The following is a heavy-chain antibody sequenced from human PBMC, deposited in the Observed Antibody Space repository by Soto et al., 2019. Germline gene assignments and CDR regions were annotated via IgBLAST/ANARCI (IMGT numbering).Heavy chain of an antibody. Sequence: SDTLSLTCTVSGRSISSGDYYWSWIRQPPGKGLEWIGYIYYSGSTYYNPSLKSRVTISVDTSKNQFSLKLSSVTAADTAVYYCARLSSRMINAFAIWGQGTMVTVS. CDR1: GRSISSGDYY. J-gene: IGHJ3*02. CDR2: IYYSGST. D-gene: IGHD3-16*01. V-gene: IGHV4-30-4*02. CDR3: ARLSSRMINAFAI.